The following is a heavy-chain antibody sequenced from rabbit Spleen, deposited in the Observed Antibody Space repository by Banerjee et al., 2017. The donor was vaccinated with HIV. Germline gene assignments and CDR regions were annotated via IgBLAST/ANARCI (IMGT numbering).Heavy chain of an antibody. D-gene: IGHD1-1*01. Sequence: QSLEESGGDLVKPGASLTLTCSASGVSFSSNYYMCWVRQAPGKGLEWIACIDASSSGFTYSASWAKGRFTISKTSSTTVTLQMTSLTAADTATYFCARDTSSSFSSYGMDLWGPGTLVTVS. J-gene: IGHJ6*01. CDR3: ARDTSSSFSSYGMDL. CDR1: GVSFSSNYY. V-gene: IGHV1S40*01. CDR2: IDASSSGFT.